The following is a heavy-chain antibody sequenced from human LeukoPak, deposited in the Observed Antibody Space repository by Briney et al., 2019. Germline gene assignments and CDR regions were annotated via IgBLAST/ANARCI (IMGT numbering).Heavy chain of an antibody. V-gene: IGHV3-30*02. D-gene: IGHD1-14*01. CDR1: GLTFNNYD. J-gene: IGHJ3*02. CDR2: IQSDGSNK. CDR3: AKDYRDPGAFDI. Sequence: GGSLRLSCAASGLTFNNYDIHWVRQAPGMGLVWVSFIQSDGSNKFYSESVKGRFTISRDNSKNTLYLQMNSLRAEDTAVYYCAKDYRDPGAFDIWGQGTMVTVSS.